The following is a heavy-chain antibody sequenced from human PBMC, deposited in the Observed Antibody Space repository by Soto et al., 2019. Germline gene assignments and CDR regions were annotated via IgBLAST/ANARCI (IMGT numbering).Heavy chain of an antibody. V-gene: IGHV3-23*01. Sequence: PGGSLRLSCAASKFTFSNYAMSWVRQAPGKGLEWVSSIGGSGVVTYYADSVKGRFTISRDNPKNTLYLQMNSLRAEDTAVYDCPSLGVLRYSTDSYGMDSWGQGTTVT. CDR1: KFTFSNYA. D-gene: IGHD3-9*01. J-gene: IGHJ6*02. CDR3: PSLGVLRYSTDSYGMDS. CDR2: IGGSGVVT.